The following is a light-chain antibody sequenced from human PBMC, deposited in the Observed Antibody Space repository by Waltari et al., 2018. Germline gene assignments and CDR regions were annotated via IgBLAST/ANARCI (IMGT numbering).Light chain of an antibody. CDR2: EVS. CDR1: SSDVGSSNR. Sequence: QSALTQPPSVSGSPGQSVTISCTGTSSDVGSSNRVSWYQQPPGTAPKLVIYEVSRRAPGVRDRFSGSKSGNTASRTISGLQAADEADYYCSSYTSSSTWVFGGGTKLTVL. CDR3: SSYTSSSTWV. J-gene: IGLJ3*02. V-gene: IGLV2-18*02.